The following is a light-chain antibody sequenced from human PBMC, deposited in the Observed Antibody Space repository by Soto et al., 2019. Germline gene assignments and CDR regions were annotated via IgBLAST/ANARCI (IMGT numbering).Light chain of an antibody. CDR2: DVS. J-gene: IGKJ2*01. CDR1: QAVDDY. CDR3: QQRRNWPPFT. Sequence: EVVLTQSPATLSLSPGERATLSCRASQAVDDYLVWYQQKPGQAPRLLIYDVSNRAPGIPARFSGGGSGTAFTLTISSLEPEDFAVYYCQQRRNWPPFTFGQGTKVEVK. V-gene: IGKV3-11*01.